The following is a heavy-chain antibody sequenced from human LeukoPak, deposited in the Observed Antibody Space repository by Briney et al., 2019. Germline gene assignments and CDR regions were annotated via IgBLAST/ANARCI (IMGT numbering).Heavy chain of an antibody. CDR3: AKALDYDIFSEAFDI. J-gene: IGHJ3*02. V-gene: IGHV3-21*01. CDR2: ISSSSSYI. Sequence: PGGSLRLSCAASGFTFSSYSMNWVRQAPGKGLEWVSSISSSSSYIYYADSVKGRFTISRDNAKNSLYLQMNSLRAEDTAVYYCAKALDYDIFSEAFDIWGQGTMVTVSS. CDR1: GFTFSSYS. D-gene: IGHD3-9*01.